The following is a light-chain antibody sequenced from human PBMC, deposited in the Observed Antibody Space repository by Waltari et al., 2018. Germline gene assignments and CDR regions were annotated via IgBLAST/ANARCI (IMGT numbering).Light chain of an antibody. CDR1: SRHSSNI. CDR3: QTGGHGTWV. CDR2: VNSDGSH. J-gene: IGLJ3*02. Sequence: QLVLTQSPSASASLGASVKLTCTLSSRHSSNIIAWLQQQPEKGPRYLMKVNSDGSHSKGDDIPDRFSGSSSGAERYLTISSVQSEDEADYYCQTGGHGTWVFGGGTTLTVL. V-gene: IGLV4-69*01.